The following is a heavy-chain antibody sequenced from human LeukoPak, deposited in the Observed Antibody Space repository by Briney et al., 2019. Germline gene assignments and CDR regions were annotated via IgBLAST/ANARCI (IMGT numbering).Heavy chain of an antibody. J-gene: IGHJ4*02. D-gene: IGHD3-22*01. CDR2: INEDGSTT. Sequence: QPGGSLRLSCAASGFTFSSNWMHWVRQAPGKGLVWVSRINEDGSTTNYADSVKGRSTIFRDNAKNTLYLQMNSLRAEDTAVYYCAKDRGSGYYYDSSGYYYSYFDYWGQGTLVTVSS. CDR3: AKDRGSGYYYDSSGYYYSYFDY. CDR1: GFTFSSNW. V-gene: IGHV3-74*01.